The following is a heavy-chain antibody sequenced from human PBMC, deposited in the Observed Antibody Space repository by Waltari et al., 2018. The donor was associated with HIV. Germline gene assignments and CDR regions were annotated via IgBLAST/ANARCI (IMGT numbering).Heavy chain of an antibody. V-gene: IGHV4-4*07. D-gene: IGHD2-2*01. CDR1: GGSISSYY. Sequence: QVQLQESGPGLVKASETLSLTCTVSGGSISSYYWSWIRQPAGKGLEWIGRIYTSGSTNYNFSLKSRVTMSIDTSKNQFFLKLSSVTAADTAVYYCAREYCSSTSCSPNGRLGAFDIWGQGTMVTVSS. CDR3: AREYCSSTSCSPNGRLGAFDI. J-gene: IGHJ3*02. CDR2: IYTSGST.